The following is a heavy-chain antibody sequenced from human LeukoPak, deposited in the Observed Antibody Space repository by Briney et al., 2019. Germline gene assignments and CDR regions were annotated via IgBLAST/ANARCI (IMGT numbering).Heavy chain of an antibody. CDR3: ARVAMIVATYPDY. CDR2: ISSSSSYI. J-gene: IGHJ4*02. CDR1: GFTFSSYS. Sequence: GGSLRLSCAASGFTFSSYSMNWVRQAPGKGLEWVSSISSSSSYIYYADSVKGRFTISRDNAKNSLYLQMNSLRVEDTAVYYCARVAMIVATYPDYWGQGTLVTVSS. V-gene: IGHV3-21*01. D-gene: IGHD5-12*01.